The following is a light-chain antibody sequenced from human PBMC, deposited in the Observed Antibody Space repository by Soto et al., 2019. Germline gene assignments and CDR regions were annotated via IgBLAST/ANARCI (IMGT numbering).Light chain of an antibody. CDR3: QQCSSWPPLT. V-gene: IGKV3-11*01. J-gene: IGKJ4*01. Sequence: EIVLTQSPGTLSLSQGERATLSCRASQSVSSTLAWYQLEPGQAPRLLIFDAVNRAPGVPGRFSGSGSGTDFTLTISSLEPEDSALYYCQQCSSWPPLTFGGGTKVEIK. CDR1: QSVSST. CDR2: DAV.